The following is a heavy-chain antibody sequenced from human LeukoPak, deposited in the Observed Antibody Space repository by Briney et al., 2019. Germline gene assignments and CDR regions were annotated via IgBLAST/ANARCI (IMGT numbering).Heavy chain of an antibody. CDR2: IDPNSGGT. V-gene: IGHV1-2*02. J-gene: IGHJ6*02. CDR1: GYTFTSYY. CDR3: ARDDYSNYYYYYYGMDV. D-gene: IGHD4-11*01. Sequence: GASVKVSCKASGYTFTSYYMHWVRQAPGQGLEWMGWIDPNSGGTNYAQKFQGRVTMTRDTSISTAYMELSRLRSDDTAVYYCARDDYSNYYYYYYGMDVWGQGTTVTVSS.